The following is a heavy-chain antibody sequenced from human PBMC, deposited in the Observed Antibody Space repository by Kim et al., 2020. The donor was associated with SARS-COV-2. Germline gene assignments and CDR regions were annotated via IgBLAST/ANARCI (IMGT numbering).Heavy chain of an antibody. CDR1: GFTFDDYA. J-gene: IGHJ6*02. D-gene: IGHD6-13*01. CDR3: AKGLQQLVPRYYYYGMDV. V-gene: IGHV3-9*01. Sequence: GGSLRLSCAASGFTFDDYAMHWVRQAPGKGLEWVSGISWNSGSIGYADSVKGRFTISRDNAKNSLYLQMNSLRAEDTALYYCAKGLQQLVPRYYYYGMDVWGQGTTVTVSS. CDR2: ISWNSGSI.